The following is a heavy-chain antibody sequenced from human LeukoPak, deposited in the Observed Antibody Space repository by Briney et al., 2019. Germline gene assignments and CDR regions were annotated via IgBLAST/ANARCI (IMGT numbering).Heavy chain of an antibody. CDR2: ISYDGSNK. J-gene: IGHJ4*02. Sequence: GGSLRLSCAASGFTFSSYAMHWVRQAPGKGLEWVAVISYDGSNKYYADSVKGRFTISRDNSKNTLYLQMNSLRAEDTAVYYCAIYYYDSSGYSRYFGYWGQGTLVTVSS. CDR3: AIYYYDSSGYSRYFGY. CDR1: GFTFSSYA. D-gene: IGHD3-22*01. V-gene: IGHV3-30-3*01.